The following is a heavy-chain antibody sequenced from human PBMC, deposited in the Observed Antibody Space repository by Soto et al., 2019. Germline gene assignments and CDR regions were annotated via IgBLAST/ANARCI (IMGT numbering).Heavy chain of an antibody. CDR2: ISANGQGI. J-gene: IGHJ4*02. D-gene: IGHD1-26*01. Sequence: GSLRLSCAASGFTFSTYALSWVRQAPGKGLEWVSAISANGQGIYYADSVRGRFTISRDNSKNTIFLHMDSLRAEDTAVYYCATLGPARLLASWGQGTLVTVSS. V-gene: IGHV3-23*01. CDR1: GFTFSTYA. CDR3: ATLGPARLLAS.